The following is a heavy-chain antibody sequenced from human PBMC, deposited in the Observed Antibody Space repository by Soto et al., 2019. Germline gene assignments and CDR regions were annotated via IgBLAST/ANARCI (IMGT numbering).Heavy chain of an antibody. CDR2: ISAYNGNT. D-gene: IGHD5-12*01. V-gene: IGHV1-18*01. CDR1: GYTFASYA. Sequence: ASVKVSCKASGYTFASYAISWMRQAPGQGLEWMGWISAYNGNTNYAQKLQGRVTMTTDTSTSTAYMDLRSLTSEDTAVYYCARGIWVATTASYYFDSWGQGTQVTV. J-gene: IGHJ4*02. CDR3: ARGIWVATTASYYFDS.